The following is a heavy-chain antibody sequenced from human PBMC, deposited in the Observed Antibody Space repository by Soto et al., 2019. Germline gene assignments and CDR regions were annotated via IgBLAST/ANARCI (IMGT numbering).Heavy chain of an antibody. V-gene: IGHV2-5*02. Sequence: QITLKESGPTLVNPTQTLTLTCTFSGFSLTTSGVGVSWIRQPPGKALELLAVIYWDNDKRFSPSLKTRLTITKDTSKSQVVLTLTNMDPLDTATYYCSQGGSGRDYGMDVWGQGTTVTVSS. J-gene: IGHJ6*02. CDR1: GFSLTTSGVG. D-gene: IGHD3-10*01. CDR3: SQGGSGRDYGMDV. CDR2: IYWDNDK.